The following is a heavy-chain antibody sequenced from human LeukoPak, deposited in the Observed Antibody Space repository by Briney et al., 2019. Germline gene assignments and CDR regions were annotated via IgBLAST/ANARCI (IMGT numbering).Heavy chain of an antibody. CDR1: GFTFSSYS. Sequence: GGSLRLSCAASGFTFSSYSMNCVRQAPGKGLEWVSSISSSSSYIYYADSVKGRFTISRDNAKNSLYLQMNSLRAEDTAVYYCARVTVTTKLAFDYWGQGTLVTVSS. CDR3: ARVTVTTKLAFDY. D-gene: IGHD4-17*01. V-gene: IGHV3-21*01. CDR2: ISSSSSYI. J-gene: IGHJ4*02.